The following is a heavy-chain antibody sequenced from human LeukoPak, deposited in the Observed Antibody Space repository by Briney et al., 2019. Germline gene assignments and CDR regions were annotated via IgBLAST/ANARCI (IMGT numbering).Heavy chain of an antibody. CDR1: GGSISSSSYY. V-gene: IGHV4-39*01. D-gene: IGHD3-10*01. Sequence: SETLSLTCTVSGGSISSSSYYWGWIRQPPGKGLEWIGSIYYSGSTYYNPSLKSRVTISVDTSKNQFSLKLSSVTAADTAVYYCARQWFGEFLTDYWGQGTLVTVSS. J-gene: IGHJ4*02. CDR3: ARQWFGEFLTDY. CDR2: IYYSGST.